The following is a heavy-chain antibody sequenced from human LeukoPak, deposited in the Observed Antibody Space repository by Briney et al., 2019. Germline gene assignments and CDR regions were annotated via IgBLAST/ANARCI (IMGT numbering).Heavy chain of an antibody. J-gene: IGHJ3*02. CDR3: ARGGNSGGSLRSPFDI. Sequence: GGSLTLSCAASGLSVSCNYLSWVRQPPGKGPEWVSVLDVGGSTYYADSVKGRFTISRDKSKNPLYIQNNCLSAEDTAVYYCARGGNSGGSLRSPFDIWGRGTMVTVSS. D-gene: IGHD2-15*01. V-gene: IGHV3-53*01. CDR1: GLSVSCNY. CDR2: LDVGGST.